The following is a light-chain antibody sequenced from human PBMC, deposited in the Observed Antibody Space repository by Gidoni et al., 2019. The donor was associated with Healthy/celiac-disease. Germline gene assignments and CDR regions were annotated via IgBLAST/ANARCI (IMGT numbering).Light chain of an antibody. CDR3: QKYNSDQGT. V-gene: IGKV1-27*01. J-gene: IGKJ1*01. CDR1: QRISNY. Sequence: IQLTQSPSSLSASLGDRVTITCRASQRISNYLAWYQQKPGKVPKLLIYAASTLQTGVPSRFSGSGSGTDFTLNISSLQPEDVATYYCQKYNSDQGTFGQGTKVEIK. CDR2: AAS.